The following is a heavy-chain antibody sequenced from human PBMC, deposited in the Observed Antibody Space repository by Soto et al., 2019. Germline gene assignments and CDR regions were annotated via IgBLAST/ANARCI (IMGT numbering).Heavy chain of an antibody. V-gene: IGHV3-30*18. Sequence: PGGSLRLSCAASGFTFSRYGMHWVRQAPGKGLEWVAVISYDGSNKYYADSVKGRFTISRDNSKNTLYLQMNSLRAEHTAVYYCAKSPGIAAAGIDYYYYNGMDVWGQGTTVTVSS. J-gene: IGHJ6*02. D-gene: IGHD6-13*01. CDR3: AKSPGIAAAGIDYYYYNGMDV. CDR1: GFTFSRYG. CDR2: ISYDGSNK.